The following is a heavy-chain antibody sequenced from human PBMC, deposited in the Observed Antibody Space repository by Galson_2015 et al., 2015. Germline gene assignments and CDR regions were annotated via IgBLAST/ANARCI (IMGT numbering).Heavy chain of an antibody. CDR3: ARAPHRSWPRPTYYFDY. D-gene: IGHD3-10*01. J-gene: IGHJ4*02. CDR2: INPNSGGT. Sequence: SVKVSCKASGYTFTGYYMHWVRQAPGQGLEWMGWINPNSGGTNYAQKFQGWVTMTRDTSISTAYMELSRLRSDDTAVYYCARAPHRSWPRPTYYFDYWGQGTLVTVSS. V-gene: IGHV1-2*04. CDR1: GYTFTGYY.